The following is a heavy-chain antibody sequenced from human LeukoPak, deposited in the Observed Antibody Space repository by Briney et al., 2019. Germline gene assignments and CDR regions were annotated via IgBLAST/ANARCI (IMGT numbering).Heavy chain of an antibody. J-gene: IGHJ4*02. CDR2: INPNSGGT. Sequence: ASVKVSCKASGYTFTGYYMHWVRQAPGQGLGWMGWINPNSGGTNYAQKFQGRVTMTRDTSISTAYMELSRLRSDDTAVYYCARAVDTPGSAPDYWGQGTLVTVSS. CDR1: GYTFTGYY. CDR3: ARAVDTPGSAPDY. D-gene: IGHD5-18*01. V-gene: IGHV1-2*02.